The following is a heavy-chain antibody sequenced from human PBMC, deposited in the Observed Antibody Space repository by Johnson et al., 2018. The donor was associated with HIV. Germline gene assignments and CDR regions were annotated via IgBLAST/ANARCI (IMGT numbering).Heavy chain of an antibody. CDR2: ISSGGDT. V-gene: IGHV3-66*01. CDR1: GFSVSSYY. Sequence: VQLVASGGGLVQPGGSLTLSCAAPGFSVSSYYMTWVRQAPGKGLDWVSVISSGGDTYYADSVRGRFSISRDNSKNTLYLQMNRLRAEDTAVYYCVRACRDGYTCDAFDIWGQGTMVTVSS. CDR3: VRACRDGYTCDAFDI. D-gene: IGHD5-24*01. J-gene: IGHJ3*02.